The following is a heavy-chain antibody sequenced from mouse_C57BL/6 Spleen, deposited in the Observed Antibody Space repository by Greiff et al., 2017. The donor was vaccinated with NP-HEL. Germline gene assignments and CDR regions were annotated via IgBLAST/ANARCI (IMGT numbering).Heavy chain of an antibody. CDR2: INPYNGGT. Sequence: VQLQQSGPVLVKPGASVKMSCKASGYTFTDYYMNWVKQSHGKSLEWIGVINPYNGGTSYNQKFKGKATLTVDKSSSTAYMELNSLTSEDSAVYYCARSTYGYDDYWGQGTTLTVSS. D-gene: IGHD2-2*01. V-gene: IGHV1-19*01. CDR1: GYTFTDYY. J-gene: IGHJ2*01. CDR3: ARSTYGYDDY.